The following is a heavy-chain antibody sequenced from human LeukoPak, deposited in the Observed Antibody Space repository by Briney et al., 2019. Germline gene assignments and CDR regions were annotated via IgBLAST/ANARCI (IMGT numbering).Heavy chain of an antibody. D-gene: IGHD3-3*01. J-gene: IGHJ4*02. CDR2: IYYSGST. V-gene: IGHV4-30-4*01. CDR3: ARVGFGVVIYFDY. Sequence: SETLSLTCTVSGGSLSSGDYYWSWIRQPPGTGLEWIGYIYYSGSTYYNPSLKSRVTISVDTSKNQFSLKLSSVTAADTAVYYCARVGFGVVIYFDYWGQGTLVTVSS. CDR1: GGSLSSGDYY.